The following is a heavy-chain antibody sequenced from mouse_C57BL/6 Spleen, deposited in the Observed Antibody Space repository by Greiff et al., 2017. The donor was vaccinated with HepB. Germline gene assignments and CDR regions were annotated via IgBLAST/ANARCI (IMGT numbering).Heavy chain of an antibody. J-gene: IGHJ1*03. V-gene: IGHV8-5*01. CDR3: AHYYGSLYWYFDV. D-gene: IGHD1-1*01. CDR1: GFSLSTSNMG. CDR2: IWWNDDK. Sequence: QVTLKESGPGILQPSQTLSLTCSFSGFSLSTSNMGIGWIRQPSGKGLEWLAHIWWNDDKYYTPSLKSRLTISKDTSNSQVFLKITSVDTADTATYYCAHYYGSLYWYFDVWGTGTTVTVSS.